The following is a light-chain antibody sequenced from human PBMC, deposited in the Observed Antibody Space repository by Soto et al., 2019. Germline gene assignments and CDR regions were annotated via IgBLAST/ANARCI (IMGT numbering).Light chain of an antibody. CDR2: KAS. CDR3: QHYNSYSEA. J-gene: IGKJ1*01. Sequence: IKMNHSPSTMSASEGDRATITCRASQTISSWLAWYQQKPGKAPKLLIYKASTLKSGVPSRFSGSGSGTEFTLTISSLQPDDFATYYCQHYNSYSEAFGQGTKVDI. V-gene: IGKV1-5*03. CDR1: QTISSW.